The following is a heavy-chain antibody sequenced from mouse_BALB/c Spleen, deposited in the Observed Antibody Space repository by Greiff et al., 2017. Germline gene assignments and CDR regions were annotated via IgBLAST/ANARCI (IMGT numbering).Heavy chain of an antibody. Sequence: VKLQQSGPGLVQPSQSLSITCTVSGFSLTSYGVHWVRQSPGKGLEWLGVIWSGGSTDYNAAFISRLSISKDNSKSQVFFKMNSLQANDTAIYYCARNDRSLFAYWGQGTLVTVSA. CDR2: IWSGGST. CDR1: GFSLTSYG. CDR3: ARNDRSLFAY. J-gene: IGHJ3*01. V-gene: IGHV2-2*02. D-gene: IGHD2-14*01.